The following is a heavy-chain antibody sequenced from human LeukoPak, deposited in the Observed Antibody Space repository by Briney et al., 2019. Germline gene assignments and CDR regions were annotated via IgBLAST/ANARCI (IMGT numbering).Heavy chain of an antibody. D-gene: IGHD1-26*01. V-gene: IGHV1-69*04. CDR3: ARGGYSESYYKRNYYYMDV. CDR2: IIPILGIA. CDR1: GGTFSSYA. J-gene: IGHJ6*03. Sequence: ASVKVSCKASGGTFSSYAISWVRQAPGQGLEWMGRIIPILGIANYAQKFQGRVTITADKSTSTAYMELSSLRSEDTAVYYCARGGYSESYYKRNYYYMDVWGKGTTVTVSS.